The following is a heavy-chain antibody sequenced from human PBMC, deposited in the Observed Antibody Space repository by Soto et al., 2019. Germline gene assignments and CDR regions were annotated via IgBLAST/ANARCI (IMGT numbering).Heavy chain of an antibody. CDR3: AKGADYSNYVNWFDP. J-gene: IGHJ5*02. CDR1: GFTFSSYG. CDR2: ISYDGSNK. Sequence: QVQLVESGGGVVQPGRSLRLSCAASGFTFSSYGMHWVRQAPGKGLEWVAVISYDGSNKYYADYVKGRFTISRDNSKTTLYLQMNSLRAKDTAVYYCAKGADYSNYVNWFDPWGQGTLVTVSS. V-gene: IGHV3-30*18. D-gene: IGHD4-4*01.